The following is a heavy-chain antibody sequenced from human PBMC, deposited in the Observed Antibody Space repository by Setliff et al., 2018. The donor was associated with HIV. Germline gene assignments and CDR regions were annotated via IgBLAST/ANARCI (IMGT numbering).Heavy chain of an antibody. J-gene: IGHJ4*02. Sequence: SETLSLTCAVYGGSFSGYYWTWIRQPPGKGLEWIGDINHRGDTKYNPSLRSRVTISVDTSKNQFSLKLSSVTAADTAVFYCARLTTTYYYDSSAYYHPVWGQGTLVTVSS. V-gene: IGHV4-34*01. CDR2: INHRGDT. CDR3: ARLTTTYYYDSSAYYHPV. CDR1: GGSFSGYY. D-gene: IGHD3-22*01.